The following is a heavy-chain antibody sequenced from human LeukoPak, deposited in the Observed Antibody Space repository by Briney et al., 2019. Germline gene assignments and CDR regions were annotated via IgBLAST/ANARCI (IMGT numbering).Heavy chain of an antibody. CDR1: GFTFSSYA. Sequence: GGSLRLSCAASGFTFSSYAMGWVRQAPGKGLEWVSAISGSGGSTYYADSVKGRFTISRDNSKNTLYLRMNSLRAEDTAVYYCAKFLPTHIVVANYYFDYWGQGTLVTVSS. CDR2: ISGSGGST. J-gene: IGHJ4*02. V-gene: IGHV3-23*01. CDR3: AKFLPTHIVVANYYFDY. D-gene: IGHD2-21*01.